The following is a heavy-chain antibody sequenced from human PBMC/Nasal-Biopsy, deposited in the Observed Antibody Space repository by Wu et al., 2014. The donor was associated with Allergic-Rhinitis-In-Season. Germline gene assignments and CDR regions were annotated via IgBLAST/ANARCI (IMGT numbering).Heavy chain of an antibody. Sequence: TLSLTCTVSGGSISSYYWSWIRQPPGKGLECIGYFYYGGSTNYNPSLKNRVTISVDTSKNQFSLKLSSVTAADTAVYYCARRYFYDSNDSYSHNAFDIWGQGTMVTVSS. J-gene: IGHJ3*02. D-gene: IGHD3-22*01. CDR2: FYYGGST. V-gene: IGHV4-59*01. CDR3: ARRYFYDSNDSYSHNAFDI. CDR1: GGSISSYY.